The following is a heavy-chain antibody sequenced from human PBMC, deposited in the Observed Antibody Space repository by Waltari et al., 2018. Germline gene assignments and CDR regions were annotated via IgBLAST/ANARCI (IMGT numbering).Heavy chain of an antibody. Sequence: QVQLVQSGAEVKKPGSSVKVSCKASGGTFGRFAISWVRQAAGEGLEWMGGIIPKIGASNYAKQFQSRVTITADDSTRIAYMEVSSLRFEDTAVYFCATDTSPPYWGQGTLVIVSS. D-gene: IGHD2-2*01. CDR2: IIPKIGAS. CDR1: GGTFGRFA. CDR3: ATDTSPPY. J-gene: IGHJ4*02. V-gene: IGHV1-69*01.